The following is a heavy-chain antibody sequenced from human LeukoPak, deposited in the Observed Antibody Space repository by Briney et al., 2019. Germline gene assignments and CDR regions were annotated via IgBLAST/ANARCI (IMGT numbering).Heavy chain of an antibody. Sequence: AETLSLTCTVSGGSISSYDWSWIRQPPGKGLEWIGYIYYSGSTNYNPSLKSRVTISVDTSKKQFSLKLSSVTAADTAVYYCATYSSSWYWYFDLWGRGTLVTVSS. CDR1: GGSISSYD. CDR3: ATYSSSWYWYFDL. V-gene: IGHV4-59*01. J-gene: IGHJ2*01. D-gene: IGHD6-13*01. CDR2: IYYSGST.